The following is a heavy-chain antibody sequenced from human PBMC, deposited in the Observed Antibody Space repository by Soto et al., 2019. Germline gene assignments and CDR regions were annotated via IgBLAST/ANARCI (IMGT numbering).Heavy chain of an antibody. CDR1: VGSISSGGYY. CDR2: IYYSGST. CDR3: ARAGGNYYGSGDLDY. J-gene: IGHJ4*02. Sequence: SETLSLTCAVSVGSISSGGYYWSWIRHHPGKGLEWIGYIYYSGSTYYNPSLKSRVTISVDTSKNQFSLKLSSVTAADTAVYYCARAGGNYYGSGDLDYWGQGTLVTVSS. V-gene: IGHV4-31*11. D-gene: IGHD3-10*01.